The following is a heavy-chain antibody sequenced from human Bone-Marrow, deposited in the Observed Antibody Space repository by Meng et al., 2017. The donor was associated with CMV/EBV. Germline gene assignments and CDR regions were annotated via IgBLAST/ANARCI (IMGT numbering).Heavy chain of an antibody. CDR1: GYSISSGYY. V-gene: IGHV4-38-2*02. CDR3: ARGWELQAGDAFDI. CDR2: IYHSGST. Sequence: SDTLSLTCTVSGYSISSGYYWGWIRQPPGKGLEWIGSIYHSGSTYYNPSLKSRVTISVDTSKNQFSLKLSSVTAADTAVYYCARGWELQAGDAFDIWGQGTMVTVSS. D-gene: IGHD1-26*01. J-gene: IGHJ3*02.